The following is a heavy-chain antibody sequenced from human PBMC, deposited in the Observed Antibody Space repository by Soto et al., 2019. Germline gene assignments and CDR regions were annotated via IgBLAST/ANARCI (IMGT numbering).Heavy chain of an antibody. CDR1: GFTVSSNY. CDR3: ARDLRILEWSIDGMDV. V-gene: IGHV3-53*01. CDR2: IYSGGST. J-gene: IGHJ6*02. Sequence: GGSLRLSCAASGFTVSSNYMSWVRQAPGKGLEWVSVIYSGGSTYYADSVKGRFTISRDNSKNTLYLQMNSLRAEDTAVYYCARDLRILEWSIDGMDVWGQGTTVTVSS. D-gene: IGHD3-3*01.